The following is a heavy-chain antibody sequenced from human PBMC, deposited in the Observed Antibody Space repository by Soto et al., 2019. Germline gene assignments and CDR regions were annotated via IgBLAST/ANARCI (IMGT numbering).Heavy chain of an antibody. D-gene: IGHD1-26*01. CDR2: VSDDGYTT. CDR3: GREAHHVVGAGASSFDY. J-gene: IGHJ4*02. V-gene: IGHV3-30*03. CDR1: GFIFSTYG. Sequence: QVRLVESGGGVVQPGRSLRLSCAASGFIFSTYGMHWVRQAPGKGLQWVAVVSDDGYTTYYAESVKGRFTVSRDSSKNTLYLQMSNRRIVDRAGYYCGREAHHVVGAGASSFDYWGQGTLVTVSS.